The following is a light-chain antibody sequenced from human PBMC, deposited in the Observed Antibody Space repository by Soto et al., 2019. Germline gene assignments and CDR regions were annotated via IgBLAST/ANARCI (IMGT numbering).Light chain of an antibody. CDR3: QQYNNWPPWT. CDR1: QTVRNN. J-gene: IGKJ1*01. Sequence: EIVMTQSPGTLSVSPGEGATLSCRASQTVRNNYLAWYQQKPGQAPRLLIYGASTRATGIPARFSGSGSGTDFTLTISSLQSEDFAVYYCQQYNNWPPWTFGQGTKVDI. CDR2: GAS. V-gene: IGKV3-15*01.